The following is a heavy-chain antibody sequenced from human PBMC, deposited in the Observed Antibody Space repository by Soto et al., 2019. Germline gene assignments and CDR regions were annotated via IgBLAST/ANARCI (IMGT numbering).Heavy chain of an antibody. CDR1: GGTFTTSA. Sequence: QVQLVQSGAEVKKPGSSVKVSCKASGGTFTTSAISWVRQAPGQGLEWMGGIIPIFSTADYAQKFQGRVTITADESTTPGYMELSRLRSEDTAVYYCARDRPRENYRGNYYYEMDVWGQGTTVTVSS. CDR3: ARDRPRENYRGNYYYEMDV. V-gene: IGHV1-69*12. CDR2: IIPIFSTA. J-gene: IGHJ6*02. D-gene: IGHD4-17*01.